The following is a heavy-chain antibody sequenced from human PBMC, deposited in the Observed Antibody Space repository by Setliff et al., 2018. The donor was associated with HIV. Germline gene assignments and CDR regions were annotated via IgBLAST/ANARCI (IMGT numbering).Heavy chain of an antibody. CDR2: IYYSGST. Sequence: ASETLSLTCTVSGGSISSGGYYWSWIRQHPGKGLEWIGYIYYSGSTYYNPSLKSRVTISVDTSRNQFSLKLSSVTAADTAVFYCARGTLYYYDTGGYSYFYYWGQGTLVTVSS. D-gene: IGHD3-22*01. J-gene: IGHJ4*02. CDR3: ARGTLYYYDTGGYSYFYY. V-gene: IGHV4-31*03. CDR1: GGSISSGGYY.